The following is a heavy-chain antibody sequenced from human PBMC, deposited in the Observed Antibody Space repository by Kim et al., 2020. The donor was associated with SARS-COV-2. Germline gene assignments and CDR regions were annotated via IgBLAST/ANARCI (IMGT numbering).Heavy chain of an antibody. V-gene: IGHV3-23*01. CDR2: GGST. D-gene: IGHD6-13*01. CDR3: ARAAAVDY. J-gene: IGHJ4*02. Sequence: GGSTYYADAVKGRFTISRDNSKNPLYLQMNSLRAEDTAVYYCARAAAVDYWGQGTLVTVSS.